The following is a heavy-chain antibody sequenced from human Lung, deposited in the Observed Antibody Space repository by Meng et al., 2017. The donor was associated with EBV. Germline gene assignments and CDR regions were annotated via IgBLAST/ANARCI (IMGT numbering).Heavy chain of an antibody. CDR2: IYHGVNI. V-gene: IGHV4-30-2*01. D-gene: IGHD3-10*01. Sequence: QVRVQEPGAGLVRPSRTLPLPCAVSGDSITSGDYSWTWIRQRPGKGLEWIGYIYHGVNIYYTPSLRSRVTISVDKSRNQFSLKLTSVSAADTAVYYCVRDTRRGGGWFDPWGQGTLVTVSS. CDR3: VRDTRRGGGWFDP. J-gene: IGHJ5*02. CDR1: GDSITSGDYS.